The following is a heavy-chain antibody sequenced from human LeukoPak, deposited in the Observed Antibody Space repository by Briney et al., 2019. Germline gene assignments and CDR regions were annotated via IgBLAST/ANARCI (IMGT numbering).Heavy chain of an antibody. CDR1: GGTFSTYA. J-gene: IGHJ5*02. CDR2: IIPIFGTP. CDR3: ARDEQDSSSWYARWFDP. D-gene: IGHD6-13*01. Sequence: ASVKVSCKASGGTFSTYAITWVRQAPGQGLEWMGGIIPIFGTPHYAQTFQGRVTITADESTSTAYMELSSLRSEDTAVYYCARDEQDSSSWYARWFDPWGQGTLVTVSS. V-gene: IGHV1-69*13.